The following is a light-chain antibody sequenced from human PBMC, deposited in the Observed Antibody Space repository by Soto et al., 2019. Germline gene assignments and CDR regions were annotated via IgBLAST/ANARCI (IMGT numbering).Light chain of an antibody. CDR3: QHYYHWPRT. J-gene: IGKJ1*01. V-gene: IGKV3-15*01. CDR2: AAS. CDR1: ESVSSN. Sequence: IGLPQYPATLSVSPGERATLSCRASESVSSNLAWFQHKPGQAPRLLIYAASTKATGVPARFTGSGSRTDFNLTITSLQSEDFAVYYCQHYYHWPRTFGQTTKVDIK.